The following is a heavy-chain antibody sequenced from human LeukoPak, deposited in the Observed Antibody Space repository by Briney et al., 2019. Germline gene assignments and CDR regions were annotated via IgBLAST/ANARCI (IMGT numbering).Heavy chain of an antibody. V-gene: IGHV3-9*01. CDR3: AKDRPGSSGWYGSFDY. D-gene: IGHD6-19*01. J-gene: IGHJ4*02. CDR1: GFTFDDYA. Sequence: PGGSLRLSCAASGFTFDDYAMHWVRQAPGKGLEWVSGISWNSGSIGYADSVKGRFTISRDNAKNSLYLQMNSLRAEDTALYYCAKDRPGSSGWYGSFDYWGQGTLVTVSS. CDR2: ISWNSGSI.